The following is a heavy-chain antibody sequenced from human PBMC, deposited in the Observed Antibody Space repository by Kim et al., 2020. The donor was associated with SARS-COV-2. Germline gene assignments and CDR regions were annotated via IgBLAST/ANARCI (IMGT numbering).Heavy chain of an antibody. Sequence: GGSLRLSCAASGFTFSSYAMSWVRQAPGKGLEWVSAISGSGGSTYYADSVKGRFTISRDNSKNTLYLQMNSLRAEDTAVYYCAKTIDFWTGYPYYGMDVWGQGTTVTVSS. V-gene: IGHV3-23*01. CDR3: AKTIDFWTGYPYYGMDV. D-gene: IGHD3-3*01. CDR1: GFTFSSYA. CDR2: ISGSGGST. J-gene: IGHJ6*02.